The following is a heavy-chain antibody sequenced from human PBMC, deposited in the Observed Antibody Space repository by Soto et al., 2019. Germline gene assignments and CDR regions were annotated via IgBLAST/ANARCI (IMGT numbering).Heavy chain of an antibody. D-gene: IGHD3-10*01. Sequence: SETLSLTCTVSGGSISSYYWSWIRQPPGKGLEWIGYIYYSGSTNYNPSLKSRVTISVDTSKNQFSLKLSSVTAADTAVYYCARDLSLWFGEQTVGGMDVWGQGTTVTVSS. CDR3: ARDLSLWFGEQTVGGMDV. CDR2: IYYSGST. V-gene: IGHV4-59*01. J-gene: IGHJ6*02. CDR1: GGSISSYY.